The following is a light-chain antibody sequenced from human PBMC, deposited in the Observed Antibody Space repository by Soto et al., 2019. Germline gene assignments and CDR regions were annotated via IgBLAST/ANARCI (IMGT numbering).Light chain of an antibody. V-gene: IGLV2-14*03. CDR2: DVT. Sequence: QSVLTQPASVSGSPGQSITISCTGTSSDVGGFNYVSWYQQQPGKAPKLMIYDVTNRPSGVSYRFSGSESGNTASLTISRLQAEAEADYYCNAYTSSSTYVFGTGTKLTVL. CDR3: NAYTSSSTYV. CDR1: SSDVGGFNY. J-gene: IGLJ1*01.